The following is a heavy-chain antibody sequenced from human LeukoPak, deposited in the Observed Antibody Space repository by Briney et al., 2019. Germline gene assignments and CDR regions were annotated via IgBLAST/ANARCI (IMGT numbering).Heavy chain of an antibody. Sequence: SQTLSLTCTVSGGSISSYYCSWIREPARKGLGWIGRIHSSGSSNYNPALESRVTMSVDTSKNQFTLRLTSVTAADTAVYYCARARTGCSSSVCYGIDYWGQGTRVTVSS. J-gene: IGHJ4*02. D-gene: IGHD2-2*01. V-gene: IGHV4-4*07. CDR2: IHSSGSS. CDR1: GGSISSYY. CDR3: ARARTGCSSSVCYGIDY.